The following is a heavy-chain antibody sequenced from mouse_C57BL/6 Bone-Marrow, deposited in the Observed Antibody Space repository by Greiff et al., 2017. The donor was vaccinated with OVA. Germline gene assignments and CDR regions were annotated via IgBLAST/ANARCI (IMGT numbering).Heavy chain of an antibody. J-gene: IGHJ4*01. CDR3: TKGTNRPHYYAMDH. V-gene: IGHV1-15*01. CDR1: GYTFTDYE. Sequence: QVQLQQSGAELVRPGASVTLSCKASGYTFTDYEMHWVKQTPVHGLEWIGAIDPETGGTAYNQKFKGKAILTADKSSSTAYMELRSLTSEDSAVYYCTKGTNRPHYYAMDHWGQGTSVTVSS. D-gene: IGHD1-3*01. CDR2: IDPETGGT.